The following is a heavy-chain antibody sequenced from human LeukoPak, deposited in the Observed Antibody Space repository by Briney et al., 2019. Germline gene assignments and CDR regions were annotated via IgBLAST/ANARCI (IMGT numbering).Heavy chain of an antibody. Sequence: PGGSLRLSCAASGFTVSSNYMSWVRQAPGKGLEWVSVIYSGGSTYYADSVKGRFTISRDNSKNTMYLQMNSLRIDDTAVYYCATEGGSSDAFAFWGQGTKVTVSS. CDR1: GFTVSSNY. CDR3: ATEGGSSDAFAF. J-gene: IGHJ3*01. CDR2: IYSGGST. V-gene: IGHV3-66*01. D-gene: IGHD1-26*01.